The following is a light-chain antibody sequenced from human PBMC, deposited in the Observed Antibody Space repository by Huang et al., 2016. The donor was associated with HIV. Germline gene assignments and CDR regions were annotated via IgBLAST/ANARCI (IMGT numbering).Light chain of an antibody. J-gene: IGKJ1*01. V-gene: IGKV3-15*01. CDR3: QQYNNWPPEGT. CDR2: GAS. Sequence: EIVMTQSPATLSVSPGERATLSCRASQRVSSNLAWYQQKPGQAPRLLIYGASTRATGIPARFSGSGSGTEFTLTLSSLQSEDFAVYYCQQYNNWPPEGTFGQGTKVEIK. CDR1: QRVSSN.